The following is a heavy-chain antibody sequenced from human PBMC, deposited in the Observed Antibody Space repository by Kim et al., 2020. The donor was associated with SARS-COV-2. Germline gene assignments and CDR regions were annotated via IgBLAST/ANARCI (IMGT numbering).Heavy chain of an antibody. CDR2: ISGSGGST. CDR1: GFAFSSYA. J-gene: IGHJ4*02. Sequence: GGSLRLSCAASGFAFSSYAMSWVRQAPGKGLEWVSAISGSGGSTYYADSVKGRFTISRDNSKNTLYLQMNSLRAEDTAVYYCAKDTVGFGGFDYWGQGTLVTVSS. D-gene: IGHD3-10*01. V-gene: IGHV3-23*01. CDR3: AKDTVGFGGFDY.